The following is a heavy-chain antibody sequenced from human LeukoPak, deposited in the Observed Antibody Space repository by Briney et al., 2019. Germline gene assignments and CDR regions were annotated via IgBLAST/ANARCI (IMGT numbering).Heavy chain of an antibody. CDR3: VNIAVAVDAFVI. CDR2: IYYSGST. Sequence: SETLSLTCTVSGGSLSSSSYYWGWIRQPPGKGLEWIGSIYYSGSTYYNPSLKSRVTISVDTSKNQFSLKLSSVTAADTAVYYCVNIAVAVDAFVIWGQGTMVTVSS. J-gene: IGHJ3*02. CDR1: GGSLSSSSYY. V-gene: IGHV4-39*07. D-gene: IGHD6-19*01.